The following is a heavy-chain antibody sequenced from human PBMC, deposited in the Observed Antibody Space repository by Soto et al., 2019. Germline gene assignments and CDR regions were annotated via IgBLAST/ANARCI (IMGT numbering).Heavy chain of an antibody. Sequence: EVQLVESGGGLVKPGGSLRLSCAASGFTFSNAWMNWVRQAPGKGLEWVGRIKSKTDGGTTDYAAPVKGRFTISRDDSKNTLYLQMNSLKTEDTAVYYCTTGFPPLGNILTGYYSSEELDYYGMDVWGQGTTVTVSS. J-gene: IGHJ6*02. CDR2: IKSKTDGGTT. D-gene: IGHD3-9*01. CDR1: GFTFSNAW. CDR3: TTGFPPLGNILTGYYSSEELDYYGMDV. V-gene: IGHV3-15*07.